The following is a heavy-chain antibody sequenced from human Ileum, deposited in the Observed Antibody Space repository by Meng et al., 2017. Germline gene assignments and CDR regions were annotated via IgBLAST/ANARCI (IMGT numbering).Heavy chain of an antibody. J-gene: IGHJ4*02. CDR3: AGQTDGYNYYRY. CDR1: GFTVSNSY. Sequence: EGPLVESGGGLVQPGGSLRLSCAASGFTVSNSYMSWVRQAPGKGLEWVSVIYRSGDTYYVDSVKGRFTISRDNSKNTLYLQMHSLRAEDTAVYYCAGQTDGYNYYRYWGQGTLVTVSS. D-gene: IGHD5-24*01. CDR2: IYRSGDT. V-gene: IGHV3-66*02.